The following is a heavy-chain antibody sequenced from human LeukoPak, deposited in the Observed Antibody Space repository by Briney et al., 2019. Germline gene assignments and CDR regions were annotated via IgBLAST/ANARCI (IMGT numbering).Heavy chain of an antibody. CDR3: ARGHYGMDV. V-gene: IGHV3-7*01. CDR1: GFTFSNYW. Sequence: PGGSLRLSCAASGFTFSNYWMSWVRQAPGKGLEWVANIKKDGSEKYHVDSVKGRFTIFRDNAKNSLYLQMNSLRAEDTAVYYCARGHYGMDVWGQGTTVTVSS. CDR2: IKKDGSEK. J-gene: IGHJ6*02.